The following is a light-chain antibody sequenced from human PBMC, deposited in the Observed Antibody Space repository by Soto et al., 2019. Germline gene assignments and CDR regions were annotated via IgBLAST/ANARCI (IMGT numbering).Light chain of an antibody. J-gene: IGKJ5*01. V-gene: IGKV3-15*01. CDR1: QSVSNN. CDR3: QQYNTWPPT. CDR2: GAS. Sequence: EIVMTQSPATLSVSPGERATLSCRASQSVSNNLVWYQQKPGQAPRLLIYGASTRATGFPARFSGSGSGTEFTLTISSLQSEDFAVYYCQQYNTWPPTFGQGTRLEIK.